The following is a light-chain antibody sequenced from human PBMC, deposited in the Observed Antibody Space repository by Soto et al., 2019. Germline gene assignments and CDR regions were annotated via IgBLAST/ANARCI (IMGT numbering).Light chain of an antibody. CDR1: QSVSSSY. CDR2: GAS. V-gene: IGKV3-20*01. Sequence: EIVLSQSPGTLSLSPGERATLSCRASQSVSSSYLAWYQQKPGQAPGLLIYGASSRATGIPDRFSGSGSGTDFTLTISRLEPEDFAVYYCQQYGSSPVTFGQGTKLEIK. J-gene: IGKJ2*01. CDR3: QQYGSSPVT.